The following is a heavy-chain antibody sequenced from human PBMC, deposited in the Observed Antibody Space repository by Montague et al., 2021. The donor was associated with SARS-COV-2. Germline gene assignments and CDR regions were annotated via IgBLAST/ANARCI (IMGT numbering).Heavy chain of an antibody. J-gene: IGHJ3*02. Sequence: SETLSLTCTVSGVSISSYYWTWIRQPPGKGLEWIGFIYYGGSTNYNPSLKSRVTISVDTSKNQFSLKLSSVTAADTAVYYCAKQALTRYCTSTTCLGAAFDIWGQGTMVTVSS. CDR2: IYYGGST. CDR1: GVSISSYY. CDR3: AKQALTRYCTSTTCLGAAFDI. D-gene: IGHD2-2*01. V-gene: IGHV4-59*08.